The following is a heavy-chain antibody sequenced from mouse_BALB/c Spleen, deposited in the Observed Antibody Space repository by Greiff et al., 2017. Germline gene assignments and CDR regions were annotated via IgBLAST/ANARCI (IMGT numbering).Heavy chain of an antibody. V-gene: IGHV1-4*02. CDR3: ARNEVRRSLDY. D-gene: IGHD2-14*01. J-gene: IGHJ2*01. CDR2: INPSSGYT. Sequence: QVQLKESAAELARPGASVKMSCKASGYTFTSYTMHWVKQRPGQGLEWIGYINPSSGYTEYNQKFKDKTTLTADKSSSTAYMQLSSLTSEDSAVYYCARNEVRRSLDYWGQGTTLTVSS. CDR1: GYTFTSYT.